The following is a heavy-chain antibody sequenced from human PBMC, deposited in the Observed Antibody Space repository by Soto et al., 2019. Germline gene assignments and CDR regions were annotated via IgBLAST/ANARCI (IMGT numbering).Heavy chain of an antibody. D-gene: IGHD4-17*01. CDR3: AREAPHSYGDYVENRFDP. CDR1: GFTFSGYS. CDR2: ISSSSSTI. V-gene: IGHV3-48*02. J-gene: IGHJ5*02. Sequence: QPGGSLRLSCAASGFTFSGYSMNWVRQAPGKGLEWVSYISSSSSTIYYADSVKGRFTISRDNAKNSLYLQMNSLRDEDTAVYYCAREAPHSYGDYVENRFDPWGQGTLVTVSS.